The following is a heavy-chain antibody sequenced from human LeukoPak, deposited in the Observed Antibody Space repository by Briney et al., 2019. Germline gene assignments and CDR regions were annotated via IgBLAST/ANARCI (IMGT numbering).Heavy chain of an antibody. D-gene: IGHD3-3*01. CDR3: ARDCLGSQFWSGYYLGPDNYFDY. Sequence: GGSLRLSCAASGFTFSSYWMHWVRQAPGKGLVWVSRINSDGSSTSYADSVKGRFTIARDNATSSLYLQMNRLRAEDTAVYYCARDCLGSQFWSGYYLGPDNYFDYWGQGSLVTVSS. CDR2: INSDGSST. J-gene: IGHJ4*02. CDR1: GFTFSSYW. V-gene: IGHV3-74*01.